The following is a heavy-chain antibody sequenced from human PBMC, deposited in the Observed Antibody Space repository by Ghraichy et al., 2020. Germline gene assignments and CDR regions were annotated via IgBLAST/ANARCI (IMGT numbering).Heavy chain of an antibody. D-gene: IGHD3-9*01. V-gene: IGHV1-8*01. CDR1: GYTFTSYD. Sequence: ASVKVSCKASGYTFTSYDINWVRQATGQGLEWMGWMNPNSGNTGYAQKFQGRVTMTRNTSISTAYMELSSLRSEDTAVYYCARGPGYDILTGYPIDYWGQGTLVTVSS. J-gene: IGHJ4*02. CDR3: ARGPGYDILTGYPIDY. CDR2: MNPNSGNT.